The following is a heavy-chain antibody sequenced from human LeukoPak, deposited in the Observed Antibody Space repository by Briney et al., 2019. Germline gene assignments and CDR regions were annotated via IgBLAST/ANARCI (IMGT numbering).Heavy chain of an antibody. J-gene: IGHJ5*02. D-gene: IGHD3-10*01. CDR2: INADTGNS. CDR1: GYTFTSYA. CDR3: ARARIIALRGITNMGFDP. V-gene: IGHV7-4-1*02. Sequence: ASVKVSCKASGYTFTSYAINWVRQAPGQGLEWMGWINADTGNSTFAQDFTGRFVFSLETSVSTAYLQINNLKAEDTAVYYCARARIIALRGITNMGFDPWGQGTLVTVSS.